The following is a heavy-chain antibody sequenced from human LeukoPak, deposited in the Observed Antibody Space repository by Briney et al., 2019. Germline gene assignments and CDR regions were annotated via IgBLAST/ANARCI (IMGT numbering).Heavy chain of an antibody. Sequence: GASVKVSCKASGYTFTTYGISWLRQAPGQGLEWLGWISTYNGDTNYAQKLQGGVTLTTDTSTSTVYMELRSLRSDDTAVYYCARRGSVDTPMSNWEWWYWGQGTLVTVSS. V-gene: IGHV1-18*01. CDR3: ARRGSVDTPMSNWEWWY. D-gene: IGHD5-18*01. CDR1: GYTFTTYG. J-gene: IGHJ4*02. CDR2: ISTYNGDT.